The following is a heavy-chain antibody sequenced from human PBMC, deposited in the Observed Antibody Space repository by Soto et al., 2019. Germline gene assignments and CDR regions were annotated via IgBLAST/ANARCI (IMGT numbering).Heavy chain of an antibody. D-gene: IGHD1-1*01. CDR2: FSYHGKTK. CDR1: GFTLNNHA. Sequence: QVQLVESGGGVVQPGASLRLSCVASGFTLNNHAMHWVRQVPGKGLEWVAFFSYHGKTKYYGDSVKGRFTISRDDSESTLYLQMNDLKSEDSAVYYCARDGMQYVTSGLYYFDYWGQGDTVTVSS. CDR3: ARDGMQYVTSGLYYFDY. V-gene: IGHV3-30*04. J-gene: IGHJ4*02.